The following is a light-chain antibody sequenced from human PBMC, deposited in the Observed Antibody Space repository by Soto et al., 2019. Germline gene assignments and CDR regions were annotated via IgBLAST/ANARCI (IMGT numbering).Light chain of an antibody. CDR2: KAS. CDR3: QQYYTYSSLT. CDR1: QSISNW. Sequence: PSTLSASVGDRVTITCRASQSISNWLAWYQQKPGKAPKLLIYKASSLESGVPSRFSGSGSGTEFTLTIRSLQPDDFATYYCQQYYTYSSLTFGGGTKVDIK. J-gene: IGKJ4*01. V-gene: IGKV1-5*03.